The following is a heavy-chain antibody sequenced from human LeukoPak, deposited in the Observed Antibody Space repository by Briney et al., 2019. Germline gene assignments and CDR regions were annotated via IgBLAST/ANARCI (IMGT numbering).Heavy chain of an antibody. CDR2: ISGSGGST. D-gene: IGHD2-2*01. CDR1: GFTFSNYA. V-gene: IGHV3-23*01. CDR3: AKADKYQLLPFDY. Sequence: PGGSLRLSCAASGFTFSNYAMSWVRQAPGKGLEWVSAISGSGGSTYYADSVKGRFTISRDNSKSTLYLQMSSLRAEDTAVYYCAKADKYQLLPFDYWGQGTLVTVSS. J-gene: IGHJ4*02.